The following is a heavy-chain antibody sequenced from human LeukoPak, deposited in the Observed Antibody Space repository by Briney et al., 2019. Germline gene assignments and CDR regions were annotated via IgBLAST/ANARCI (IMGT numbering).Heavy chain of an antibody. CDR2: TCHSGGT. CDR3: ARVGTYYRSLDS. CDR1: GGSINDAS. V-gene: IGHV4-59*01. D-gene: IGHD3-10*01. J-gene: IGHJ4*02. Sequence: PSETLSLTCTVSGGSINDASWNWIRQPPGQGLEWIGYTCHSGGTNYNPSLKSRVTISLDTSKNQFSLKLSSVTAADTAVYYCARVGTYYRSLDSWGQGTLVTVSS.